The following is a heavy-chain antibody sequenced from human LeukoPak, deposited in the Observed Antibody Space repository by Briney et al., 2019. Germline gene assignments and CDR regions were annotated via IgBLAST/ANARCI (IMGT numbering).Heavy chain of an antibody. CDR1: GFTFRSYG. CDR3: AKDRGIISDY. Sequence: GGSLRLSCAASGFTFRSYGMSWVRQAPGKGLQWVSAISGDGKNKDYPDSVKGRFTIPRDNSKNTLYLQMNSLRVEDTAVYYCAKDRGIISDYWGQGTLVTVSS. D-gene: IGHD3-10*01. V-gene: IGHV3-23*01. CDR2: ISGDGKNK. J-gene: IGHJ4*02.